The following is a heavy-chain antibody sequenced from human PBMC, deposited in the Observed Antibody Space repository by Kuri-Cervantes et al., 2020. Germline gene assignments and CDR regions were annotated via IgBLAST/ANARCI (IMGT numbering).Heavy chain of an antibody. D-gene: IGHD3-9*01. CDR1: GYTFTSYD. Sequence: ASVKVSCKASGYTFTSYDINWVRQATGQGLEWMGWMNPNSGNTGYAQKFQGRVTMARNTSISTAYMELSSLRSDDTAVYYCATDPDWGPSHDAFDIWGQGTMVTVSS. V-gene: IGHV1-8*01. J-gene: IGHJ3*02. CDR2: MNPNSGNT. CDR3: ATDPDWGPSHDAFDI.